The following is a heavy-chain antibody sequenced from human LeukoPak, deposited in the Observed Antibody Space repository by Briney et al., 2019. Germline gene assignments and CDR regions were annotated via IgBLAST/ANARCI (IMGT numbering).Heavy chain of an antibody. J-gene: IGHJ4*02. Sequence: GGSLRLSCAASGFTFSSYGMHWIRQAPGKGLEWVSYISSSGSTIYYADSVKGRFTISRDNAKNSLYLQMNSLRAEDTAVYYCARASTYYYGSGSYLYPDYWGQGTLVTVSS. CDR2: ISSSGSTI. D-gene: IGHD3-10*01. CDR3: ARASTYYYGSGSYLYPDY. V-gene: IGHV3-48*04. CDR1: GFTFSSYG.